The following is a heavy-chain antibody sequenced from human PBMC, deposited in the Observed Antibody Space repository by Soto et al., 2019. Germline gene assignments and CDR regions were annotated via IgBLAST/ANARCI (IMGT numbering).Heavy chain of an antibody. D-gene: IGHD3-10*01. CDR2: INPNSGNI. Sequence: GASVKVSCKASGDTFTTYDINWVRQATGHGLEWMGWINPNSGNIGYAQRFQGRVTMTRDTAIRTAYMEVSSLRSDDTAVYYCARGRASGSYYLLDYWSQGTLVTVSS. J-gene: IGHJ4*02. CDR1: GDTFTTYD. CDR3: ARGRASGSYYLLDY. V-gene: IGHV1-8*01.